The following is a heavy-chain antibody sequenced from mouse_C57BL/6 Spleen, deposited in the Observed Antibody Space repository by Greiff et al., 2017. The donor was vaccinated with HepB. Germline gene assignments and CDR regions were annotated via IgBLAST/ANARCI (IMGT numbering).Heavy chain of an antibody. Sequence: EVQLVESGGGLVKPGGSLKLSCAASGFIFSSYAMSWVRQTPEKRLEWVATISDGGSYTYYPDNVKGRFTISRDNAKNNLYLQMSHLKSEDTAMYYCARSYDYDGGYYAMDYWGQGTSVTVSS. D-gene: IGHD2-4*01. CDR3: ARSYDYDGGYYAMDY. J-gene: IGHJ4*01. CDR1: GFIFSSYA. CDR2: ISDGGSYT. V-gene: IGHV5-4*01.